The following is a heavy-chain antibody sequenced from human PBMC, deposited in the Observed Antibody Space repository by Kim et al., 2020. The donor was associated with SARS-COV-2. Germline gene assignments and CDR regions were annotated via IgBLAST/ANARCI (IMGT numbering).Heavy chain of an antibody. Sequence: NCNPSLKSRVTISVDTSKNQFSLKLSSVTAADTAVYYCARVSGLWFGYDYWGQGTLVTVSS. V-gene: IGHV4-34*01. D-gene: IGHD3-10*01. CDR3: ARVSGLWFGYDY. J-gene: IGHJ4*02.